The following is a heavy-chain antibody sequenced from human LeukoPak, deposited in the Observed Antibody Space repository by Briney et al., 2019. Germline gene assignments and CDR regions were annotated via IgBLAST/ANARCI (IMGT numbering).Heavy chain of an antibody. Sequence: GGSLRLSCAASGFTVSSNYMSWVRQAPGKGLEWVSVIYSGGSTYYADSVKGRFTIFRDNSKNTLYLQMNSLRAEDTTVYYCAAGGITGTTPFDYWGQGTPVTVSS. CDR2: IYSGGST. CDR3: AAGGITGTTPFDY. V-gene: IGHV3-53*01. D-gene: IGHD1-7*01. J-gene: IGHJ4*02. CDR1: GFTVSSNY.